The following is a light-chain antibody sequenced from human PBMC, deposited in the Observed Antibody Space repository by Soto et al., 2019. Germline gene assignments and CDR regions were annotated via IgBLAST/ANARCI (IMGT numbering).Light chain of an antibody. Sequence: EIVMTQSPATLSVSPGERATLSCRASQSVSSNLAWYQQKPGQAPRLLIYGASTRATGIPARFSGSGSGTDFTLTISRLQSEDFAVYYCHQYNNWPPKTFGQGTKVEIK. CDR1: QSVSSN. J-gene: IGKJ1*01. V-gene: IGKV3-15*01. CDR2: GAS. CDR3: HQYNNWPPKT.